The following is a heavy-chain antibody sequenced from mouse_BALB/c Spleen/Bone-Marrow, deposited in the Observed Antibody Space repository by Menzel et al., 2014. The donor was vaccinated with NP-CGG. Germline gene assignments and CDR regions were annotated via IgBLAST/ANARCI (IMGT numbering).Heavy chain of an antibody. J-gene: IGHJ2*01. CDR2: IWAGGST. CDR3: ARSYYGHDRGYYFDY. D-gene: IGHD2-2*01. V-gene: IGHV2-9*02. Sequence: VQLVESGPDLVAPSQRLSITCTVSGFSLTSFGIHWVRQPPGKGLEWLGVIWAGGSTNYNSALMSRLSISKDNSKSQVFLKMNSLQTDDTAMYYCARSYYGHDRGYYFDYWGQGTTLTVSS. CDR1: GFSLTSFG.